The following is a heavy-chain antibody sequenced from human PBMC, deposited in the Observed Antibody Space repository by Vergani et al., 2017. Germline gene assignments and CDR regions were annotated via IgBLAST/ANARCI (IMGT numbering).Heavy chain of an antibody. V-gene: IGHV3-23*01. CDR1: GFTFNIYA. J-gene: IGHJ4*02. CDR2: ITYNGGRT. Sequence: EVRLLESGGGLVQPGGSLRLSCAAAGFTFNIYAMSWVRQAPGKGLEWVSTITYNGGRTFYADSVTGRFTISRDNSKNTLFLQLKTLRAEDTVVYYCAKDYNIMGALPYWGKGTLVAVSS. D-gene: IGHD5-12*01. CDR3: AKDYNIMGALPY.